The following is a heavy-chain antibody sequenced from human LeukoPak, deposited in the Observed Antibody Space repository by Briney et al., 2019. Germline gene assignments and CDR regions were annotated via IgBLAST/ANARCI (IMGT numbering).Heavy chain of an antibody. D-gene: IGHD2-2*02. CDR3: ATDPVRYCSSTSCYTIDY. CDR2: FDPEDGET. Sequence: ASVKVSCKVSGYTLTELSMHWVRQAPGKGLEWMGGFDPEDGETIYAHKVQGRVTMTEDTSTDTAYMELNSLRSEDTAVYYCATDPVRYCSSTSCYTIDYWGQGTLVTVSS. CDR1: GYTLTELS. J-gene: IGHJ4*02. V-gene: IGHV1-24*01.